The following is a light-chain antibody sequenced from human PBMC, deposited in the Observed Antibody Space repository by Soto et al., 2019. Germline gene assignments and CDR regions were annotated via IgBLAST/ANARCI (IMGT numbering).Light chain of an antibody. CDR2: EVS. J-gene: IGLJ3*02. CDR3: SSYTSSSTGV. V-gene: IGLV2-14*01. Sequence: QSALTQPASVSGSPGQSITISCTGTSSDIGGYTYVSWYQQHPGKAPKLMIYEVSNRPSGVSNRFSASKSGNTASLTISGLQAEDEADYYCSSYTSSSTGVFGGGTKLTVL. CDR1: SSDIGGYTY.